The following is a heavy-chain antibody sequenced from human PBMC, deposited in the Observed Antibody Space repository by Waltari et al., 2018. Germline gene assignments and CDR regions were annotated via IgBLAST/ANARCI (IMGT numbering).Heavy chain of an antibody. V-gene: IGHV4-38-2*02. CDR3: AREVMITFGGVIVRRAFDI. D-gene: IGHD3-16*02. J-gene: IGHJ3*02. CDR2: IYHSGST. CDR1: GYSISSGYY. Sequence: QVQLQESGPGLVKPSETLSLTCTVSGYSISSGYYWGWIRQPPGKGLEWIGSIYHSGSTYYNPSLKCRVTISVDTSKNQFSLKLSSVTAADTAVYYCAREVMITFGGVIVRRAFDIWGQGTMVTVSS.